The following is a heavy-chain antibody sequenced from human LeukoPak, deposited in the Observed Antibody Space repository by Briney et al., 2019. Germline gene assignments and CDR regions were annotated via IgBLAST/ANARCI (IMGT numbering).Heavy chain of an antibody. Sequence: PGGSLRLSFAASGFPFSSYPMNWFRRAPGKGLEWVSSISGSSRHKYYADSVKGRFTISRDNAKNSLYLQMNSLRAEDTAVYYCARTANFAAGYYIDYWGQGTLVTVSS. CDR1: GFPFSSYP. CDR2: ISGSSRHK. J-gene: IGHJ4*02. D-gene: IGHD6-13*01. V-gene: IGHV3-21*01. CDR3: ARTANFAAGYYIDY.